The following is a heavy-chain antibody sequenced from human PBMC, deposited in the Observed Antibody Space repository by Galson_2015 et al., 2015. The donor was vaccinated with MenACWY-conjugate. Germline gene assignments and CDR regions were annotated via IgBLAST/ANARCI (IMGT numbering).Heavy chain of an antibody. V-gene: IGHV4-39*07. CDR1: GGSISSNNHY. CDR2: IYFGGST. Sequence: SEPLSLTCTVSGGSISSNNHYWAWIRQPPGRGLEWIASIYFGGSTYYNPSLKSRVTISVDTSKNQFSLKLRSVTAAGTADYYCARQTNWSYDLWGQGTLVSVSS. CDR3: ARQTNWSYDL. J-gene: IGHJ4*02. D-gene: IGHD1-7*01.